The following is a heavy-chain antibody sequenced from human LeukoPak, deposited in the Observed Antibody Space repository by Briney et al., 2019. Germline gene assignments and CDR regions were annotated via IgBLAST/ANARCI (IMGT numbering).Heavy chain of an antibody. CDR1: GFTFSSYS. J-gene: IGHJ4*02. CDR3: ARRAGAYSHPYDY. Sequence: GGSLRLSCAGSGFTFSSYSMNWVRQAPGKGLEWVSSITSSSSYIYYADSVKGRFTISRDNAKNLMYLEMNSLRAEDTAVYYCARRAGAYSHPYDYWGQGTLVTVSS. CDR2: ITSSSSYI. V-gene: IGHV3-21*06. D-gene: IGHD4/OR15-4a*01.